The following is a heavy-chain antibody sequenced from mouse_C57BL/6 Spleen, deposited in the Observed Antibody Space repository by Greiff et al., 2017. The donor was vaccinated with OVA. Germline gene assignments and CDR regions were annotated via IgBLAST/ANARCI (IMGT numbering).Heavy chain of an antibody. CDR3: AREEDGYYFDY. V-gene: IGHV1-80*01. CDR2: IYPGDGDT. CDR1: GYAFSSYW. D-gene: IGHD2-3*01. J-gene: IGHJ2*01. Sequence: VQLQQSGAELVKPGASVKISCKASGYAFSSYWMNWVKQRPGKGLEWIGQIYPGDGDTNYNGKFKGKATLTADKSSSTAYMQLSSLTSEDSAVYFCAREEDGYYFDYWGQGTTLTVSS.